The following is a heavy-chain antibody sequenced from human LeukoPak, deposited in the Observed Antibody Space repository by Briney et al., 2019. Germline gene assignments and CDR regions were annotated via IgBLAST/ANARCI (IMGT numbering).Heavy chain of an antibody. D-gene: IGHD1-26*01. V-gene: IGHV4-59*12. Sequence: SETLSLTCTVSGGSISSYYWSWIRQPPGKGLEWIGYIYYSGGTNYNPSLKSRVTISVDTSKNQFSLKLSSVTAADTAVYYCARGIVGATAWGQGTLVTVSS. J-gene: IGHJ4*02. CDR1: GGSISSYY. CDR2: IYYSGGT. CDR3: ARGIVGATA.